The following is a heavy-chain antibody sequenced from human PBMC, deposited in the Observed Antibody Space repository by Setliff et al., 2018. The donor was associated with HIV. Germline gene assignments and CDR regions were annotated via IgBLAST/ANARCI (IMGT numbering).Heavy chain of an antibody. J-gene: IGHJ6*03. Sequence: KPSETLSLTCTVSGGSISTYSWSWIRQPPGKGLEWIGYIHYSGNTKYNPSLKSRVAISLDTSKKQFSLKLSSVTAADTSVYYCARVSRLGDSYGNYYYYMDVWGKGTTVTVSS. V-gene: IGHV4-59*01. CDR2: IHYSGNT. CDR1: GGSISTYS. CDR3: ARVSRLGDSYGNYYYYMDV. D-gene: IGHD3-10*01.